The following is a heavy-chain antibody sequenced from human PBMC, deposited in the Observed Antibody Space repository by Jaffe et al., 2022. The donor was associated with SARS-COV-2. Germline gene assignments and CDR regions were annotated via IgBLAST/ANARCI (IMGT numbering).Heavy chain of an antibody. CDR1: GFTFDDYA. CDR3: AKDTGAGQQLAYDAFDI. J-gene: IGHJ3*02. V-gene: IGHV3-9*01. Sequence: EVQLVESGGGLVQPGRSLRLSCAASGFTFDDYAMHWVRQAPGKGLEWVSGISWNSGSIGYADSVKGRFTISRDNAKNSLYLQMNSLRAEDTALYYCAKDTGAGQQLAYDAFDIWGQGTMVTVSS. CDR2: ISWNSGSI. D-gene: IGHD6-13*01.